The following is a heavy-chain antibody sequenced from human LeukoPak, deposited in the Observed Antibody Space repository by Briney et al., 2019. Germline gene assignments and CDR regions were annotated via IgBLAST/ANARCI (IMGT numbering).Heavy chain of an antibody. Sequence: SVKVSCKASGGTFSSYAISWVRQAPGQGLEWMGGIIPIFGTANYAQKFQGRVTITADESTSTAYMELSSLRSEDAAVYYCAVGPSKGVVTIGDFDYWGQGTLVTVSS. D-gene: IGHD3-3*01. CDR1: GGTFSSYA. CDR3: AVGPSKGVVTIGDFDY. J-gene: IGHJ4*02. CDR2: IIPIFGTA. V-gene: IGHV1-69*13.